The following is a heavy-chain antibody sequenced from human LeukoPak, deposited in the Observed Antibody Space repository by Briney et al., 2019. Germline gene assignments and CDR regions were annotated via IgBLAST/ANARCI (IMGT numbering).Heavy chain of an antibody. CDR3: ARIYCSSTSCYVDY. J-gene: IGHJ4*02. D-gene: IGHD2-2*01. Sequence: SETLSLTCTVSGGSISSSSYYWGWIRQPPGKGLEWIGSIYYSGSTYYNPSLKSRVTISVDTSKNQFSLKLSSVTAADTAVYYCARIYCSSTSCYVDYWGQGTLVTVSS. V-gene: IGHV4-39*07. CDR2: IYYSGST. CDR1: GGSISSSSYY.